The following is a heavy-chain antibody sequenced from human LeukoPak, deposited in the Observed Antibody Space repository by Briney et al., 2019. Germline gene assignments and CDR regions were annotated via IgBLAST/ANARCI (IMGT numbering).Heavy chain of an antibody. CDR1: GYTFTSYY. CDR3: ASINHERITMVRGVKDAFDI. D-gene: IGHD3-10*01. Sequence: ASVKVSCKASGYTFTSYYMHWVRQAPGQGLEWMGIINPSGGSTSYAQKFQGRVTMTRDTSTSTVYMELSSLRSEDTAVYYCASINHERITMVRGVKDAFDIWGQGTMVTVSS. V-gene: IGHV1-46*01. J-gene: IGHJ3*02. CDR2: INPSGGST.